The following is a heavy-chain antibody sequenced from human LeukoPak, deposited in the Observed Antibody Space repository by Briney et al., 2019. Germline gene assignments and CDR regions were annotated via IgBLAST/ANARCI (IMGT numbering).Heavy chain of an antibody. J-gene: IGHJ4*02. CDR3: ATDPMRYCSGGSCYSVDY. V-gene: IGHV1-24*01. CDR1: GYTLTELS. D-gene: IGHD2-15*01. Sequence: GASVKVSCKVSGYTLTELSMHWVRQAPGKGLEWMGGFDPEYGETIYAQKFQGRVTMTEDTSTDTAYMELSSLRSEDTAVYYCATDPMRYCSGGSCYSVDYWGQGTLVTVSS. CDR2: FDPEYGET.